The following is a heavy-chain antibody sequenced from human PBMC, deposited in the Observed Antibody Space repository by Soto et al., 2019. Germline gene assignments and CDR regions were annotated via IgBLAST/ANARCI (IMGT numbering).Heavy chain of an antibody. V-gene: IGHV3-7*03. D-gene: IGHD2-15*01. CDR3: STYSSLIDASVDS. CDR1: VFTFSSYW. J-gene: IGHJ5*01. Sequence: GGSLRLSCSASVFTFSSYWMSWVRQAPGKGLEWVANIKQDGSEKYYVDSVKGRFTISRDNAKNTLYLQMNSLRAEDTAVYYCSTYSSLIDASVDSWGQGNLVTVS. CDR2: IKQDGSEK.